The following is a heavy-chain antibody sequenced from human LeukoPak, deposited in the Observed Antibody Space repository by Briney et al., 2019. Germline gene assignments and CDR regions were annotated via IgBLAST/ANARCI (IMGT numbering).Heavy chain of an antibody. CDR1: GFTFSSYG. V-gene: IGHV3-33*06. CDR2: IWYDGSNK. Sequence: GGSLRLSCAASGFTFSSYGMHWVRQAPGKGLEWVAVIWYDGSNKYYADSVKGRFTISRDNSKNTLYLQMNSLRAEDTAVYYCAKEGPITMVRGVVDYWGQGTLVTVSS. D-gene: IGHD3-10*01. CDR3: AKEGPITMVRGVVDY. J-gene: IGHJ4*02.